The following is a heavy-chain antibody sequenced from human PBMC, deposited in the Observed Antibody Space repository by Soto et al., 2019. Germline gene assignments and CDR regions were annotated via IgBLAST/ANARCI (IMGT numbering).Heavy chain of an antibody. D-gene: IGHD3-3*01. J-gene: IGHJ6*04. Sequence: GWSLRLSCAASGFTFSSYWMHWVRQAPGKGLVWVSSINSDGSSTSYADSVKGRFTISRDNAKNTLYLQMNSLRAEDTAVYYCARGVREYDFRYYYGMEVWGKGTKVTVSS. V-gene: IGHV3-74*01. CDR1: GFTFSSYW. CDR2: INSDGSST. CDR3: ARGVREYDFRYYYGMEV.